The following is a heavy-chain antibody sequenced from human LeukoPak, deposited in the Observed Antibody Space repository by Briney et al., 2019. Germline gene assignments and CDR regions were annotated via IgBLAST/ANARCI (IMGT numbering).Heavy chain of an antibody. CDR2: ISGSGGST. CDR3: AKVGGHNVLLPLLSFDY. D-gene: IGHD1-14*01. V-gene: IGHV3-23*01. CDR1: GFTFSSYA. Sequence: GGSLRLSCAASGFTFSSYAMSWVRQAPGKGLEWVSAISGSGGSTYYADSVKGRFTISRDNSKNTLYLQMNSLRAEDTAVYYCAKVGGHNVLLPLLSFDYWGQGTLVTVSS. J-gene: IGHJ4*02.